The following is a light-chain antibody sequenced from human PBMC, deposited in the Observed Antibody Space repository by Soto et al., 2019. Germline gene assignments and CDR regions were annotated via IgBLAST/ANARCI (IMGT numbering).Light chain of an antibody. CDR3: SSYAGNNNFV. V-gene: IGLV2-8*01. Sequence: QSALTQPPSASGSPGQSVTISCTGTSGDVGGYNSVSWYQQHPAKAPRLIISAVIQRPSGVPDRFSGSRSGSTASLTISGLQAEYEADYYCSSYAGNNNFVFGTGTKLTVL. CDR2: AVI. J-gene: IGLJ1*01. CDR1: SGDVGGYNS.